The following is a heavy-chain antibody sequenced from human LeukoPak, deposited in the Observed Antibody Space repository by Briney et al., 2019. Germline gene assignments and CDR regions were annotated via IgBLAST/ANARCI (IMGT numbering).Heavy chain of an antibody. Sequence: TGGSLRLSCAASGFTFSSYGMHWVRQAPGKGLEWVAFIRYDGSNKYYADSVKGRFTISRDNSKNTLYLQMNSLRAEDTAVYYCARSYTMVRGDYMDVWGKGTTVTVSS. CDR2: IRYDGSNK. CDR3: ARSYTMVRGDYMDV. D-gene: IGHD3-10*01. V-gene: IGHV3-30*02. CDR1: GFTFSSYG. J-gene: IGHJ6*03.